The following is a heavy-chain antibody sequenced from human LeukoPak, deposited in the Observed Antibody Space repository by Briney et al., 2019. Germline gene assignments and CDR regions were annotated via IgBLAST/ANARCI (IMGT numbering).Heavy chain of an antibody. D-gene: IGHD2-21*01. CDR1: GYRLNELS. J-gene: IGHJ5*02. Sequence: ASVKVSCKVSGYRLNELSIHWVRQGPGKGLEWMGGFDPEEGKTIYAQKFQGRVTITADESTSTAYMELSSLRSEDTAVYYCARVVISPNWFDPWGQGTLVTVSS. CDR2: FDPEEGKT. V-gene: IGHV1-24*01. CDR3: ARVVISPNWFDP.